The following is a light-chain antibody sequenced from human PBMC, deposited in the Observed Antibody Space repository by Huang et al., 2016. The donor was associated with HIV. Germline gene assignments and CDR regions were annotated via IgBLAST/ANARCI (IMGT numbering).Light chain of an antibody. V-gene: IGKV4-1*01. Sequence: DIIMTQSPDSLAVSLGERATLNCRSSQSVYSSSTSKDYMAWFQQKPGQPPRLLLFWESTREAGVPDRFSGSGSGKHLTLTIANLEAEDAAIYYCQQYYSSPQTFGQGTRVEVK. CDR3: QQYYSSPQT. CDR1: QSVYSSSTSKDY. CDR2: WES. J-gene: IGKJ1*01.